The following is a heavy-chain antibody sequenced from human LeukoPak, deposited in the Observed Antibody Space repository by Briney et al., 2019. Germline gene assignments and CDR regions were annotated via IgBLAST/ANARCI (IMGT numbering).Heavy chain of an antibody. V-gene: IGHV3-30*04. J-gene: IGHJ4*02. CDR2: ISYEGSSQ. CDR3: TRDGGAMTDYDY. D-gene: IGHD5-12*01. CDR1: AFTFRSYA. Sequence: GGSLRLSCAASAFTFRSYAMHWVRQPPGKGLEWVAVISYEGSSQFYADSVKDRFTISRDTSKKTLYLQINSLRPEDTGVYYCTRDGGAMTDYDYWGQGTLVTVSS.